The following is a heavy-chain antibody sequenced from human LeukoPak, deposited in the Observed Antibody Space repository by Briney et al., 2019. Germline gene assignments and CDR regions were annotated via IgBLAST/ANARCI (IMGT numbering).Heavy chain of an antibody. CDR1: GGSFSGYY. V-gene: IGHV4-34*01. CDR3: ARGSGMVRGVITSYYYYHMDV. D-gene: IGHD3-10*01. CDR2: INHSGST. J-gene: IGHJ6*03. Sequence: SETLSLTCAVYGGSFSGYYWSWIRQPPGKGLEWIGEINHSGSTNYNPSLKSRVTISVDTSKNQFSLKLSSVTAADTAVYYCARGSGMVRGVITSYYYYHMDVWGKGTTVTVSS.